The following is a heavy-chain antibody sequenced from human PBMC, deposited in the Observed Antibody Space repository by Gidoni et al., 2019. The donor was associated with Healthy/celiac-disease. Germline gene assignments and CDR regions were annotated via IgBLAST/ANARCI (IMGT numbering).Heavy chain of an antibody. V-gene: IGHV1-69*01. CDR1: GGPFSSYA. J-gene: IGHJ6*01. CDR3: ARDLLSGIVVVPATYGMDV. D-gene: IGHD2-2*01. Sequence: QVQLVQSVAEVKKPGSSVKVSCKASGGPFSSYAISWVRQAPGQGLEWMGGIIPISGTANYAQKFQGRGTITADEFTSTAYMELSSLRSEDTAVYYCARDLLSGIVVVPATYGMDVWGQGTTVTVSA. CDR2: IIPISGTA.